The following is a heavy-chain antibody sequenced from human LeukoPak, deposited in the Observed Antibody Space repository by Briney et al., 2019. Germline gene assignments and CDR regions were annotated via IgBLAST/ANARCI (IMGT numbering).Heavy chain of an antibody. J-gene: IGHJ6*02. D-gene: IGHD6-6*01. CDR1: GGSISSGGYY. V-gene: IGHV4-31*03. CDR3: ASVYSSSSRVSYGMDV. Sequence: SQTLSLTCTVSGGSISSGGYYWSWIRQHPGKGLEWIGYIYYSGSTYYNPSLKSRVTISVDTSKNQFSLKLSSVTAADTAVYYCASVYSSSSRVSYGMDVWGQGTTVTVSS. CDR2: IYYSGST.